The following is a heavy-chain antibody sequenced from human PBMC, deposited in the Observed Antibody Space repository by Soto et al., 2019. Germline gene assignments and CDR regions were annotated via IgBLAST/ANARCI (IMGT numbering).Heavy chain of an antibody. V-gene: IGHV4-59*02. CDR3: ARTLDYGHMDV. D-gene: IGHD3-16*01. CDR1: GASVRGQY. CDR2: IFSVVRT. J-gene: IGHJ6*03. Sequence: QVQLQESGPRLVNPSETLSLTCTVSGASVRGQYWTWIRQPPGKRLEFIGYIFSVVRTKYNPSLESRVTISVDTSKNQFSLRLTSVAATDTAVYYCARTLDYGHMDVWGKGTTVTVSS.